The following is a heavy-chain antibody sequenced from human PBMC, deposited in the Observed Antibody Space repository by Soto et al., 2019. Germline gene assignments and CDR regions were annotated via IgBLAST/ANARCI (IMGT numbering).Heavy chain of an antibody. D-gene: IGHD2-15*01. Sequence: QVQLVQSGAEVKKPGASVKVSCKASGYTFTSYDINWVRQATGQGLEWMGWMKPSGGNTGYAQKFQGRVTMTWNTSTSTAYMDLSSLGSEDTAVYYCARRLPYNFYAMDVWGQGTTVTVSS. CDR2: MKPSGGNT. J-gene: IGHJ6*02. V-gene: IGHV1-8*01. CDR3: ARRLPYNFYAMDV. CDR1: GYTFTSYD.